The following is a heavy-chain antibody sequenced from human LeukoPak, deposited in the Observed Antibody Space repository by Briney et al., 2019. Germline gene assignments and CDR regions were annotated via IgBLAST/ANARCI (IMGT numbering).Heavy chain of an antibody. D-gene: IGHD1-26*01. CDR1: GYTFTSYD. Sequence: ASVKVSCKASGYTFTSYDINWVRQATGQGLKWMGWMNPNSGNTGYAQKFQGRVTMTRNTSISTAYMELSSLRSEDTAVYYCARGSLGATPFDIWGQGTMVTVSS. V-gene: IGHV1-8*01. CDR3: ARGSLGATPFDI. J-gene: IGHJ3*02. CDR2: MNPNSGNT.